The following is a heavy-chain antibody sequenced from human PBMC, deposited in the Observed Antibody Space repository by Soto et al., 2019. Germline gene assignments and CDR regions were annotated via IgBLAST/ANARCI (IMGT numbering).Heavy chain of an antibody. D-gene: IGHD3-22*01. CDR1: GLTFNDVW. CDR3: TVRGGWLGP. J-gene: IGHJ5*02. Sequence: DVQLVESGGGFVKPGGSLRLSCAASGLTFNDVWMSWVRQAPGKGLEWVGRIKTKAEGETTDYAAPMKGRFTISRDDSKNIVHLEMNNLKTEDTAVYYCTVRGGWLGPWGQGILVTVSS. V-gene: IGHV3-15*01. CDR2: IKTKAEGETT.